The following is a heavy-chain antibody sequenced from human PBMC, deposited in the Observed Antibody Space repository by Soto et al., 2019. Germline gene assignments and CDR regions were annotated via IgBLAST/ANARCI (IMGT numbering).Heavy chain of an antibody. V-gene: IGHV3-11*06. CDR2: ISSSSSYT. D-gene: IGHD3-3*01. Sequence: PGGSLRLSCAASGFTFSDYYMSWIRQAPGKGLEWVSYISSSSSYTNYADSVKGRFTISRDNAKNSLYLQMNSLRAEDTAVYYCARDRGRTIFGVVTYYGMDVWGQGTTVTVSS. CDR3: ARDRGRTIFGVVTYYGMDV. J-gene: IGHJ6*02. CDR1: GFTFSDYY.